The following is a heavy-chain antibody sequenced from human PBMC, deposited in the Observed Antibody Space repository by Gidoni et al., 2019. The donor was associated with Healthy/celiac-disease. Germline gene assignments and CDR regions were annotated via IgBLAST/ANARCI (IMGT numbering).Heavy chain of an antibody. J-gene: IGHJ4*02. D-gene: IGHD2-21*02. Sequence: QVQLVEPGGGVVQPGRSLRRACAASGFTFSSYAMHWVRQAPGKGLELVAVISYDGSNKYYADSVKGRFTISRDNSKNTLYLQMNSLRAEDTAVYYCAREGVTFDYWGQGTLVTVSS. V-gene: IGHV3-30*04. CDR2: ISYDGSNK. CDR3: AREGVTFDY. CDR1: GFTFSSYA.